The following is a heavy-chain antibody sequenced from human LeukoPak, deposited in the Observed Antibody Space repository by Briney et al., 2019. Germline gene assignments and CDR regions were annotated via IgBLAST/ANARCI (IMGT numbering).Heavy chain of an antibody. CDR3: ARRTGGGQYWFDY. Sequence: SETLSLTCTVSGGSISSSSYYWGWIRQPPGKGLEWIGSIYYSGSTYYNPSLKSRVTISVDTSKNQFSLKLSSVTAADTAVYYCARRTGGGQYWFDYWGQGTLVTVSS. D-gene: IGHD2-8*02. V-gene: IGHV4-39*01. CDR1: GGSISSSSYY. J-gene: IGHJ4*02. CDR2: IYYSGST.